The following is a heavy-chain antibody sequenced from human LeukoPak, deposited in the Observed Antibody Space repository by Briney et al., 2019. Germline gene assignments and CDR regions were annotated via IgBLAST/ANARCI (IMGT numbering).Heavy chain of an antibody. CDR1: GYSFTDYY. CDR2: NKANSGDT. Sequence: ASVKVSCKASGYSFTDYYIHWVRQAPGQGLEWMGWNKANSGDTNYAQKFKGRVTMPRDASISTAYMELSSLRSDDTAVYFCARKAEGQPVDYWGQGTLVTVSS. CDR3: ARKAEGQPVDY. V-gene: IGHV1-2*02. J-gene: IGHJ4*02. D-gene: IGHD6-6*01.